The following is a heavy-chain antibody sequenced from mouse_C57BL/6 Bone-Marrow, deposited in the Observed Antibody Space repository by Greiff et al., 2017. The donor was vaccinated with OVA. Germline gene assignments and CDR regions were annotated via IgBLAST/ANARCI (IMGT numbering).Heavy chain of an antibody. CDR1: GYTFTSYG. J-gene: IGHJ3*01. CDR3: AGYDYDGEAWFAY. D-gene: IGHD2-4*01. CDR2: IYPRSGNT. V-gene: IGHV1-81*01. Sequence: QVQLQQSGAELARPGASVKLSCKASGYTFTSYGISWVKQRTGQGLEWIGEIYPRSGNTYYNEKFKGKATLTADKSSSTAYMELRSLTSEDSAVYVCAGYDYDGEAWFAYWGQGTLVTVSA.